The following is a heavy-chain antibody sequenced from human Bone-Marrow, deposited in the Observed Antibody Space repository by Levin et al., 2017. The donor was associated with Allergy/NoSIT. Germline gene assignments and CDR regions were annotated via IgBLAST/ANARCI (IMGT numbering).Heavy chain of an antibody. CDR3: ARDRDPFSRTGYIWFDP. CDR1: GYTFANYG. J-gene: IGHJ5*02. D-gene: IGHD6-13*01. V-gene: IGHV1-18*01. CDR2: VFTDNGQT. Sequence: ASVKVSCKASGYTFANYGISWVRQAPGQGLEWMGWVFTDNGQTTSALSLQGRLTLTTDTSTSTVYMELRGLTSDDTAVYYCARDRDPFSRTGYIWFDPWGQGTLVTVSS.